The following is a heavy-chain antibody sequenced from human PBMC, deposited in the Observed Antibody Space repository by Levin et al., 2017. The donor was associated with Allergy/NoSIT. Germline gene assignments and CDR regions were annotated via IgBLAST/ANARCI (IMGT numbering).Heavy chain of an antibody. V-gene: IGHV3-53*01. J-gene: IGHJ4*02. D-gene: IGHD3-22*01. Sequence: GGSLRLSCVASGFTVSNNYMSWVRQAPGKGLEWVSVLYFGGSDTYYLDSVQGRFTISRDNSKNTLYLQMNSLRVEDTAVYYCARAADSGYYYGLDYWGQGTLVTVSS. CDR3: ARAADSGYYYGLDY. CDR1: GFTVSNNY. CDR2: LYFGGSDT.